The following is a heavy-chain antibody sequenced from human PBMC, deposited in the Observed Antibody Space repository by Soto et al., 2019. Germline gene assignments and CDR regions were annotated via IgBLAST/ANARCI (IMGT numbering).Heavy chain of an antibody. CDR3: ARMSVDLNDYWSLDP. V-gene: IGHV4-59*01. CDR2: VSYTGST. CDR1: GGSISSYY. D-gene: IGHD1-1*01. Sequence: SETLSLTCTVYGGSISSYYWSWIRQPPGKGLEWIGYVSYTGSTYYNPSLQSRVTISLGTSMNRFSLKVASVTAADTAVYYCARMSVDLNDYWSLDPWGQGTVVT. J-gene: IGHJ5*02.